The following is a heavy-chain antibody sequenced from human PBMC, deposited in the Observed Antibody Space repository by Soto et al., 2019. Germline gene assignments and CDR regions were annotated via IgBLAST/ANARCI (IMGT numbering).Heavy chain of an antibody. J-gene: IGHJ5*01. V-gene: IGHV3-15*01. CDR3: NTYGVGATNSWFDP. CDR2: IKSRSDDGTT. Sequence: GGSLRFPCAVSGFLFCNVWMNWVTQAPGKETEWVGHIKSRSDDGTTDYAAPVKGRFTISRDDSKNTLYREMNSLQSEDTALYYCNTYGVGATNSWFDPWGQGTLVTVSS. D-gene: IGHD1-26*01. CDR1: GFLFCNVW.